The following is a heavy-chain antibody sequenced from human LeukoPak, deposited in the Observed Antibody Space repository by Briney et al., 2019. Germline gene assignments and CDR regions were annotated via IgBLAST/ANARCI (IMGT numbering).Heavy chain of an antibody. D-gene: IGHD3-10*01. V-gene: IGHV3-74*01. J-gene: IGHJ4*02. CDR1: GFPFANTW. CDR3: AIGGTYGSGS. CDR2: IDNDGSTT. Sequence: GGSLRLSCAASGFPFANTWMHWVRQAPGKGLVWVSPIDNDGSTTNYADSVKGRFTISRDNAKNTVSLQMNSLRAEDTAVYYRAIGGTYGSGSWGQGTLVTVSS.